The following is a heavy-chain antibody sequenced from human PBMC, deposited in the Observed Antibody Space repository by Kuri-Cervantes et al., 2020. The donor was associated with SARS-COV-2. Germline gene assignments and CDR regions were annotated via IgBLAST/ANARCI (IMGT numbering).Heavy chain of an antibody. J-gene: IGHJ4*02. Sequence: GESLEIPCAASGFTVRSHYMSWVRQAPGKGLGWVSVFFSGGSTYFADSVKGRFTISRDNSKNTLYLQMNSLRAEDTAVYYCARTNSGSFYFDYWGQGTLVTVSS. CDR3: ARTNSGSFYFDY. CDR2: FFSGGST. CDR1: GFTVRSHY. D-gene: IGHD1-26*01. V-gene: IGHV3-53*01.